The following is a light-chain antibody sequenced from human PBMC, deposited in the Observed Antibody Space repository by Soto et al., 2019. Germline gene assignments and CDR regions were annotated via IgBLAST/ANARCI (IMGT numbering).Light chain of an antibody. Sequence: DIVMTQTPLSSPVTLGQAASISCRSSQSLVHNDGNTYLSWFQQRPGQPPRLLIYKVSDRFSGVPDRVSGSGAGTEFTLTISRLEAEDVGVYYCMQATQSSWTFGQGTKVEI. CDR1: QSLVHNDGNTY. J-gene: IGKJ1*01. CDR2: KVS. V-gene: IGKV2-24*01. CDR3: MQATQSSWT.